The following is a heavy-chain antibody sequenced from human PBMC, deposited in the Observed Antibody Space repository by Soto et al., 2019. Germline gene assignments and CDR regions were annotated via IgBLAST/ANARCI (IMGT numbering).Heavy chain of an antibody. CDR1: GFTFTRYS. CDR2: ISSTTNYI. J-gene: IGHJ4*02. V-gene: IGHV3-21*06. Sequence: GGSLRLSCSASGFTFTRYSMNWVRQAPGKGLEWVSSISSTTNYIYYGDSMKGRFTISRDNAKNSLYLEMNSLRAEDTAVYYCARESEDLTSNFDYWGQGTLVTVSS. CDR3: ARESEDLTSNFDY.